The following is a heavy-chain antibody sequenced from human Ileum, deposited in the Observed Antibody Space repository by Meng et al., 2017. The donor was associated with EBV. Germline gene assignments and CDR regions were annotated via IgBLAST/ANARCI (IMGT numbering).Heavy chain of an antibody. CDR1: GASVSSRSHH. CDR3: ARDDTSNYYHMFDL. Sequence: QVQLQESGPRLVKPSXXLXLTCTXSGASVSSRSHHWTWIRQTPGKGLEWIGYIYHSGSTIYHPSLRSRVTISVDTSKNQFSLKLTSVTAADTAVYYCARDDTSNYYHMFDLWGQGTLVTVSS. V-gene: IGHV4-61*01. J-gene: IGHJ4*02. D-gene: IGHD3-22*01. CDR2: IYHSGST.